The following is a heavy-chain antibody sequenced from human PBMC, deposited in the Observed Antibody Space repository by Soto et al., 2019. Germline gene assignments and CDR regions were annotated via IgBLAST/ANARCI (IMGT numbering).Heavy chain of an antibody. D-gene: IGHD2-21*01. J-gene: IGHJ2*01. CDR1: GGSTSGNY. CDR3: ARDCAVNKALDYWYFDL. CDR2: IYNSGRT. Sequence: QVQLQESGPGPVKASETLSLTFTLSGGSTSGNYWSWIRQPAGKGLGWIGRIYNSGRTHYNPSLKSRVTMSWSTNLFSLKLNSVTAADTAVYYCARDCAVNKALDYWYFDLWGRGTLVTVSS. V-gene: IGHV4-4*07.